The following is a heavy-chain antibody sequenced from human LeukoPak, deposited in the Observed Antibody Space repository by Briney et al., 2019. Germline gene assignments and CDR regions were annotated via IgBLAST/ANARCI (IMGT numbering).Heavy chain of an antibody. Sequence: GGSLRLSCSASGFTFSSYAIHWVRQAPGKGLEWVAVISYDGSNKYYADSVKGRFTISRDNSKNTLYLQMNSLRAEDTAVYYCARDQFYSSGWYYYYYYGMDVWGQGTTVTVSS. CDR2: ISYDGSNK. J-gene: IGHJ6*02. CDR3: ARDQFYSSGWYYYYYYGMDV. CDR1: GFTFSSYA. V-gene: IGHV3-30-3*01. D-gene: IGHD6-19*01.